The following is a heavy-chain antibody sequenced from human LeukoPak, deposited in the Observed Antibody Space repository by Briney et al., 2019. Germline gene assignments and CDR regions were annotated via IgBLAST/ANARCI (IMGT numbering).Heavy chain of an antibody. CDR2: IYYSGST. J-gene: IGHJ5*02. V-gene: IGHV4-39*07. Sequence: PSETLSLTCTVSGGSISSSSYYWGWIRQPPGKGLEWIGSIYYSGSTYYNPSLKSRVTISVDTSKNHFSLKLRSVTAADTAVYYCAREVIVEVVTARVFDPWGQGTLVTVSS. D-gene: IGHD2-21*02. CDR1: GGSISSSSYY. CDR3: AREVIVEVVTARVFDP.